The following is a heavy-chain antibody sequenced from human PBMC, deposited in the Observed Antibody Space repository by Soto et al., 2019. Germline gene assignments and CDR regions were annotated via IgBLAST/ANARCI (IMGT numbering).Heavy chain of an antibody. CDR1: GYTFTSYG. V-gene: IGHV1-18*04. Sequence: QVQLVQSGAEVKKPGATVKVSCKASGYTFTSYGISWVRQAPGQGLEWMGWISAYNGNTNYAQKLQARVTMTTDSSTSRAYMELRSLRSDDTAVYYCARLVVLGYYYYYYGMDVWGQGTTVTVSS. CDR3: ARLVVLGYYYYYYGMDV. J-gene: IGHJ6*02. D-gene: IGHD3-10*01. CDR2: ISAYNGNT.